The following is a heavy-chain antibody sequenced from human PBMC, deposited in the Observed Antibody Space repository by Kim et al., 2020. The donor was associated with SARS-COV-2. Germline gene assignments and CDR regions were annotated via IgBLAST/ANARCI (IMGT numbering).Heavy chain of an antibody. J-gene: IGHJ4*01. CDR2: IRSKPNNYAT. CDR3: SRHSGKHGDRGFDN. Sequence: GGSLRLSCAASGFTFSASAMHWVRQALGKGLEWVGRIRSKPNNYATSYAASVTGRFTISRDDSTNTVYLQMYSRKTDDTAVYFCSRHSGKHGDRGFDNWG. V-gene: IGHV3-73*01. D-gene: IGHD4-17*01. CDR1: GFTFSASA.